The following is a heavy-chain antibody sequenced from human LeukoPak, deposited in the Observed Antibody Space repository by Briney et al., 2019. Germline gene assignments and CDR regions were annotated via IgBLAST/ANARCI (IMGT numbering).Heavy chain of an antibody. V-gene: IGHV4-30-4*01. CDR3: ARVYWGSYYFDY. D-gene: IGHD7-27*01. CDR1: GGSISSGDYY. J-gene: IGHJ4*02. Sequence: SETLSLTCTVSGGSISSGDYYWSWIRQPPGKGLEWIGYIYYSGSTYYNPSLKSRVTISVDTSKNQFSLKLSSVTAADTAVYYCARVYWGSYYFDYWGQGTLVTVSS. CDR2: IYYSGST.